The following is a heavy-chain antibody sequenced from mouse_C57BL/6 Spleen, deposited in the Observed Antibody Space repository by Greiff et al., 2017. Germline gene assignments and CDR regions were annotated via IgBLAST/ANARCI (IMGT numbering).Heavy chain of an antibody. CDR1: GYTFTSYW. V-gene: IGHV1-53*01. Sequence: VQLQQPGTELVKPGASVKLSCKASGYTFTSYWMHWVKQRPGQGLEWIGNINPSNGGTNYNEKFKSKATLTVDKSSSTAYMQLSSLTSADSAVYYCARSGDYDDYWYFDVWGTGTTVTVSS. J-gene: IGHJ1*03. CDR3: ARSGDYDDYWYFDV. D-gene: IGHD2-4*01. CDR2: INPSNGGT.